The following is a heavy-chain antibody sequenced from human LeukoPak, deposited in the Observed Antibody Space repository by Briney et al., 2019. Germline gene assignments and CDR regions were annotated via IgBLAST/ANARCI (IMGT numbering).Heavy chain of an antibody. J-gene: IGHJ4*02. D-gene: IGHD3-9*01. CDR2: ISGSGGST. Sequence: PGGSLRLSCAASGFTFSSYAMSWVRQAPGKGLEWVSAISGSGGSTYYADSVKGRLTISRDNSKNTLYLQMNSLRAEDTAVYYCAKGNGMRYFDWPHYFDYWGQGTLVTVSS. CDR1: GFTFSSYA. V-gene: IGHV3-23*01. CDR3: AKGNGMRYFDWPHYFDY.